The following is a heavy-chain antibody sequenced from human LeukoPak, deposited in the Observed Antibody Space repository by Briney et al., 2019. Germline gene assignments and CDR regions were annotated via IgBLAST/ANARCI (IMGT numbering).Heavy chain of an antibody. CDR3: TTSVVPAAMRDFKDY. D-gene: IGHD2-2*01. J-gene: IGHJ4*02. Sequence: GGSLRLSCAASGFTVSSNYMSWVRQAPGKGLEWVSVIYSGGSTYYADSVKGRFTISRDNSKNTLYLQMNSLRAEDTAVYYCTTSVVPAAMRDFKDYWGQGTLVTVSS. CDR1: GFTVSSNY. CDR2: IYSGGST. V-gene: IGHV3-66*01.